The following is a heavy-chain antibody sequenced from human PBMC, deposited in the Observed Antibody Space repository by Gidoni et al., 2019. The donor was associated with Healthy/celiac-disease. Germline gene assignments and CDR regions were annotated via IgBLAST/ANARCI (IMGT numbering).Heavy chain of an antibody. V-gene: IGHV4-39*01. Sequence: QLQLQESGPGLVKPSETLSLPCTVSGGSISSSSYYWGWIRQPPGKGLEWIGSIYYSGSTYYNPSLKSRVTISVDTSKNQFSLKLSSVTAADTAVYYCAVSSSWYYFDYWGQGTLVTVSS. CDR1: GGSISSSSYY. CDR3: AVSSSWYYFDY. J-gene: IGHJ4*02. D-gene: IGHD6-13*01. CDR2: IYYSGST.